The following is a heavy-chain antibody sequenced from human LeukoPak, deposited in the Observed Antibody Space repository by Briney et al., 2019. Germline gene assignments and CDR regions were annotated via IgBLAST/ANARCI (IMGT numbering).Heavy chain of an antibody. D-gene: IGHD6-19*01. J-gene: IGHJ4*02. CDR2: VNPNSGNT. CDR1: GYTFTSYD. CDR3: ARVGYDGSGWYPNLDY. V-gene: IGHV1-8*01. Sequence: ASVKVSCKASGYTFTSYDINWVRQATGQGLEWMGWVNPNSGNTGYAQKFQGRITFTRNTSINTAYMELSSLRSEDTAVYFCARVGYDGSGWYPNLDYWGQGTLVTVSS.